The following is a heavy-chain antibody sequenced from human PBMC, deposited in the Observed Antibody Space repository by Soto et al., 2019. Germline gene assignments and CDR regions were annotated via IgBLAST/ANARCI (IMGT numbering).Heavy chain of an antibody. CDR1: GDSISNSRFY. Sequence: SETLSLTCSVSGDSISNSRFYWAWIRQPPGEVLEWFGSIYHTGNAYYNPSLKSRVTISVDTSKNQFSLKLTSVTAADAVLYYCARDFFDSSDYTTNWFDPWGQGTLVTVSS. J-gene: IGHJ5*02. CDR3: ARDFFDSSDYTTNWFDP. D-gene: IGHD3-22*01. CDR2: IYHTGNA. V-gene: IGHV4-39*01.